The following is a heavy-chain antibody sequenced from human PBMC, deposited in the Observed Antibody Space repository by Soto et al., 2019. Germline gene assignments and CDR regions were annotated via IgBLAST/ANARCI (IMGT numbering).Heavy chain of an antibody. D-gene: IGHD4-17*01. Sequence: EVQLLESGGGLVQPGGSLRLSCAASGFTFSNNDMSWVRQAPGKGLEWVSTISRSGDSTYYADSVIGRLTISRGDSKTSLYLQMNSLRVEDSAVYYCAKATVTTKGAFDIWGQGTMVTVSS. V-gene: IGHV3-23*01. CDR1: GFTFSNND. J-gene: IGHJ3*02. CDR3: AKATVTTKGAFDI. CDR2: ISRSGDST.